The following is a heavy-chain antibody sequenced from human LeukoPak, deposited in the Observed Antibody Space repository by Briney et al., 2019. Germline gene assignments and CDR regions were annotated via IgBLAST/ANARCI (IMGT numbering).Heavy chain of an antibody. D-gene: IGHD4-17*01. CDR3: ARESNDYGAFDI. Sequence: GASVKVSCKASGYTFTGYYMHWVRQAPGQGLEWMGWINPNSGGTNYAQKFQGRVTMTRDTSISTAYMELSRLRSDDTAVYYRARESNDYGAFDIWGQGTMVTVSS. J-gene: IGHJ3*02. CDR2: INPNSGGT. V-gene: IGHV1-2*02. CDR1: GYTFTGYY.